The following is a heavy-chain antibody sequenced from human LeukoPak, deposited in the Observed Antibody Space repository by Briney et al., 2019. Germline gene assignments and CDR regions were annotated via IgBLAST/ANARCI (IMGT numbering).Heavy chain of an antibody. CDR3: ARGWVYFDY. V-gene: IGHV4-59*01. Sequence: SETLSLTCTVSGGSINNYSWSWIRQPPGKGLEWIGYIYFNGRTKYNPSLKSRANISPDTSKNLISLKLTSVTAADTAVYYCARGWVYFDYWGQGTLVTVSS. CDR2: IYFNGRT. J-gene: IGHJ4*02. CDR1: GGSINNYS. D-gene: IGHD1-26*01.